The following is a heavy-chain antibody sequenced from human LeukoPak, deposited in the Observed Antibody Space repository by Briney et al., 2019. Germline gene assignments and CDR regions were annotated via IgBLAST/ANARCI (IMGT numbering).Heavy chain of an antibody. CDR1: XXTFXGYY. J-gene: IGHJ4*02. CDR3: ARDSYYDSSGYYYFDY. V-gene: IGHV1-2*06. D-gene: IGHD3-22*01. Sequence: KAXXXTFXGYYMXXVRQAPGQGLEWMGRINPNSGGTNYAQKFQGRVTMTRDTSISTAYMELSRLRSDDTAVYYCARDSYYDSSGYYYFDYWGQGTLVTVSS. CDR2: INPNSGGT.